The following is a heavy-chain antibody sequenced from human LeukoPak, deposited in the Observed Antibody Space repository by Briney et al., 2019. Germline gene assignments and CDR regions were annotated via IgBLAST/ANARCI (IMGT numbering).Heavy chain of an antibody. CDR3: ARGAMITFGGVIVKGNYFDY. V-gene: IGHV1-18*01. D-gene: IGHD3-16*02. J-gene: IGHJ4*02. CDR1: GYTFTSYG. Sequence: ASVKVSCKASGYTFTSYGISGVRQAPGQGLEWMGWISAYNGNTNYAQKLQGRVTMTTDTSTSTAYMELSSLRSEDTAVYYCARGAMITFGGVIVKGNYFDYWGQGTLVTVSS. CDR2: ISAYNGNT.